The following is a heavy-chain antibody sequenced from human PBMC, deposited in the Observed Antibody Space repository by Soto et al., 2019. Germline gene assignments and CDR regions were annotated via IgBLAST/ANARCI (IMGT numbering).Heavy chain of an antibody. CDR3: AVWGDYDILTGYYPNWFDP. D-gene: IGHD3-9*01. Sequence: QVQLQESGPGLVKPSGTLSLTCAVSGGSISSSNWWSWVRQPPGKGLEWIGEIYHSGSTNYNPSLKRRVTISVDKSKNQFALKLSSVTAADTAVYYCAVWGDYDILTGYYPNWFDPWGQGTLVTVSS. CDR1: GGSISSSNW. CDR2: IYHSGST. V-gene: IGHV4-4*02. J-gene: IGHJ5*02.